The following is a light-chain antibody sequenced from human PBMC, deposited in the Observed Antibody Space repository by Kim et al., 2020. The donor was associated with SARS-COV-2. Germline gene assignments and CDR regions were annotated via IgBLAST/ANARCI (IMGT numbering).Light chain of an antibody. CDR3: QHYVRFPYT. Sequence: SASVGDRVTITCRASQGINTYLAWYQQRPGKAPKLLIYLASTLESGVPPRFSGSGFGTEFTLTINSLQPDDFATYYCQHYVRFPYTFGQGTKPEI. CDR2: LAS. V-gene: IGKV1-5*03. J-gene: IGKJ2*01. CDR1: QGINTY.